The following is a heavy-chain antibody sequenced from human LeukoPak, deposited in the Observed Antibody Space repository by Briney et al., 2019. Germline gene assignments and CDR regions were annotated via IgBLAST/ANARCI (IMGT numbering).Heavy chain of an antibody. J-gene: IGHJ5*02. CDR3: AIRTSSANWFDP. D-gene: IGHD1-14*01. V-gene: IGHV1-69*06. CDR1: GGTFSSYA. Sequence: VASVKVSCKASGGTFSSYAISWVRQAPGQGLEWMGGIIPIFGTANYAQKFQGRVTITADKSTSTAYMELSSLRSEDTAVYYCAIRTSSANWFDPWGQGTLVTVSS. CDR2: IIPIFGTA.